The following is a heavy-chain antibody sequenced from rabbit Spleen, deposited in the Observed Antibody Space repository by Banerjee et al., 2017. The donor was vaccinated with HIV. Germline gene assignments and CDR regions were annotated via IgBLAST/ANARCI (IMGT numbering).Heavy chain of an antibody. CDR1: GFSFSSSYY. CDR3: ARDLVAVIGWNFSL. CDR2: IDPVFGSA. D-gene: IGHD1-1*01. V-gene: IGHV1S45*01. J-gene: IGHJ4*01. Sequence: QEQLEESGGGLVQPEGSLTLTCTASGFSFSSSYYMSWVRQAPGKGLEWIGYIDPVFGSAYYASWVNGRFSISRENTQNTVSLQLNSLTAADTATYLCARDLVAVIGWNFSLWGPGTLVTVS.